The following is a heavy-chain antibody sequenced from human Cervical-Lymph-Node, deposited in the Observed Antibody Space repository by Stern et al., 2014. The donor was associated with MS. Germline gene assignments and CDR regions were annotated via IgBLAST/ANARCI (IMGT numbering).Heavy chain of an antibody. CDR3: TREMAARRFDP. CDR1: GLTVSSNY. D-gene: IGHD6-6*01. J-gene: IGHJ5*02. CDR2: IYAGSIT. V-gene: IGHV3-66*01. Sequence: VQLVQSGGGLAQPGGSLRLSCAASGLTVSSNYMTWVRQAPGKGLEWVSLIYAGSITHYADSVKGRLTNSRDNSENILYLQMNSLRVEDTAVYYCTREMAARRFDPWGQGTLVIVSS.